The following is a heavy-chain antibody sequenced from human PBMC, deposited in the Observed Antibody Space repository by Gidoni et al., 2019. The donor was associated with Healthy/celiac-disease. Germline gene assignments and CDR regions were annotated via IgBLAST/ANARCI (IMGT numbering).Heavy chain of an antibody. CDR2: ISSSSSYI. V-gene: IGHV3-21*01. J-gene: IGHJ3*02. CDR1: GFTFSSYS. D-gene: IGHD3-10*01. Sequence: EVQLVESGGGLVKPGGSLRLSCAASGFTFSSYSMNWVRQAPGKGLEWVSSISSSSSYIYYADSVKGRFTISRDNAKNSLYLQMNSLRAEDTAVYYCARAYGSGSYYSSRAFDIWGQGTMVTVSS. CDR3: ARAYGSGSYYSSRAFDI.